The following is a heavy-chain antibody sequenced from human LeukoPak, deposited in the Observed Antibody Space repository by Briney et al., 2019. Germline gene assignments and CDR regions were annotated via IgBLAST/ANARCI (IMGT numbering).Heavy chain of an antibody. CDR3: AKVGARGCSSSTCFIY. Sequence: GGSLRLSCAASGFTFGSYAMSWVRQAPGKGLEWVSAISGSGDTTYYADSVKGRFTISRDNSKNTLYLQMNSPRPEDTAVYYCAKVGARGCSSSTCFIYWGQGTLVTVSS. V-gene: IGHV3-23*01. CDR1: GFTFGSYA. J-gene: IGHJ4*02. CDR2: ISGSGDTT. D-gene: IGHD2-2*01.